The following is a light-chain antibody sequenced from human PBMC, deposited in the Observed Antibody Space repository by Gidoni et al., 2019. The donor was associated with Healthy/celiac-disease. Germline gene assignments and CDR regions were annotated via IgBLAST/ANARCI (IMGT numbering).Light chain of an antibody. J-gene: IGKJ2*01. Sequence: DIQLTQSPSFLSASVGDRVTITCRASQGISSYLAWYQQKPGKAPKLLIYAASTLQSGVPSRFSGGGSGTEFTLTISSLQPEDFATYYCQQLNSYLLYTFGQGTKLEIK. V-gene: IGKV1-9*01. CDR3: QQLNSYLLYT. CDR2: AAS. CDR1: QGISSY.